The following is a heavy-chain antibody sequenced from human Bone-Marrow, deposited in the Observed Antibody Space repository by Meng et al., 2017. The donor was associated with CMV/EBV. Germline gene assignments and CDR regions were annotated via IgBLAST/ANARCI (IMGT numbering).Heavy chain of an antibody. J-gene: IGHJ4*02. CDR2: IYYSGST. D-gene: IGHD5-18*01. Sequence: GSLRLSCTVSGGSINSTSYYWGWIRQPPGKGLEWIGSIYYSGSTNYNPSLKSRVTISVDTSKNQFSLKLSSVTAADTAVYYCARGAMVTRYWGQGTLVTFSS. V-gene: IGHV4-39*07. CDR3: ARGAMVTRY. CDR1: GGSINSTSYY.